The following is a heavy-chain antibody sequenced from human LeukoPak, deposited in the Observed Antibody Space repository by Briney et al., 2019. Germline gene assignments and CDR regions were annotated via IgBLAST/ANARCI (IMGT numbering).Heavy chain of an antibody. Sequence: GGSLRLSCAASGFTFRTYAMTWVRQAPGKGLEWLSGISGSGNGTYYADSVKGRFTISRDNSKNMVYLQMNSLTVEDAATYYCARRTMSAFDSWGQGTLLIVSS. D-gene: IGHD5-24*01. CDR1: GFTFRTYA. CDR2: ISGSGNGT. V-gene: IGHV3-23*01. J-gene: IGHJ4*02. CDR3: ARRTMSAFDS.